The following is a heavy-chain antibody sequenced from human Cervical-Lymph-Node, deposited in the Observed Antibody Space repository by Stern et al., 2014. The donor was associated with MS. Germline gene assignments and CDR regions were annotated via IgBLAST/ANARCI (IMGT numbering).Heavy chain of an antibody. V-gene: IGHV3-30*04. CDR1: GFTFRRYA. Sequence: QVQLVQSGGGVVQPGRSLRLSCAASGFTFRRYALHWVRQTPGKGLQWVAFISNEGSNKYYAESVKGRFTISRDNSKNTLYLQMNSLRAEDTAVYYCARDGLEMATELDYWGQGALVTVSS. J-gene: IGHJ4*02. CDR2: ISNEGSNK. D-gene: IGHD5-24*01. CDR3: ARDGLEMATELDY.